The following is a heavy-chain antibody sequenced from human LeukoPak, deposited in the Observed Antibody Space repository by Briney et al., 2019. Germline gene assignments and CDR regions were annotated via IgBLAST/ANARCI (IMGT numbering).Heavy chain of an antibody. J-gene: IGHJ4*02. CDR1: GGSISSSSYY. CDR3: AITPQNSSGWSDY. CDR2: IYYSGSI. D-gene: IGHD6-19*01. V-gene: IGHV4-39*07. Sequence: PSETLSLTCTVSGGSISSSSYYWGWIRQPPGKGLEWIGYIYYSGSIYYNPSLKSRVTMSVDTSKNQFSLKLSSVTAVDTAVYYCAITPQNSSGWSDYWGQGTLVTVSS.